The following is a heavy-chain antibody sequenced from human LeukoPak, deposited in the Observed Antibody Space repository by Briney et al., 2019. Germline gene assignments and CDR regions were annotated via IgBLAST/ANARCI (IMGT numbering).Heavy chain of an antibody. V-gene: IGHV3-23*01. J-gene: IGHJ4*02. CDR3: ARSNYGLDYLDY. Sequence: GGSLRLSCAAPGFSFSSYAMSWVRKAPGKGLEWVSAISSSGGSTYYPGSVKGRFTISRDSSMHTLYLQMNSLRAEDTAVYYCARSNYGLDYLDYWGQGTLVTVSA. D-gene: IGHD4-11*01. CDR2: ISSSGGST. CDR1: GFSFSSYA.